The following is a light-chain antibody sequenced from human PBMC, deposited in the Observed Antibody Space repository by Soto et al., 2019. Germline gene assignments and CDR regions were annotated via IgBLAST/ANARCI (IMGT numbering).Light chain of an antibody. CDR2: DAS. CDR1: QSVSSY. V-gene: IGKV3-11*01. CDR3: QQRSNWPRGT. Sequence: EIVLTQSPATLSLSPGERATLSCRASQSVSSYLAWYQQKPGQAPRLLIYDASNRATGIPARFSGSGSGTDFTLTSSSLEPEDFAFYYCQQRSNWPRGTFGQGTKLVIK. J-gene: IGKJ2*02.